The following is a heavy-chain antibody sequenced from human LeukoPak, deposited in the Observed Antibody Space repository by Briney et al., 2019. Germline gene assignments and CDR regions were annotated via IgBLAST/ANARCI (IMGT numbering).Heavy chain of an antibody. V-gene: IGHV3-23*01. CDR1: GFIFSSYA. J-gene: IGHJ4*02. CDR3: AKLTVATFRSLFDS. D-gene: IGHD5-12*01. Sequence: GESLKISCVASGFIFSSYAMTWVRQTPGKGLEWVSGISGRADSTYYADSVKGRFTISRDNSKNTLYLQMNSLRADDTAVYYCAKLTVATFRSLFDSWGQGTLVAVSS. CDR2: ISGRADST.